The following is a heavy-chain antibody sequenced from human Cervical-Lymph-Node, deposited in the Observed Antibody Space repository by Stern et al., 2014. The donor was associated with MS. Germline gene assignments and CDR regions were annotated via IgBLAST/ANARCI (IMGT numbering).Heavy chain of an antibody. V-gene: IGHV5-51*01. CDR3: ARQRYFDY. CDR2: IFPGGSDI. J-gene: IGHJ4*02. CDR1: GYTFTSYW. Sequence: MQLVQSGPEVKRPGESLKISCQASGYTFTSYWIGWVRQMPGKGLEWCAIIFPGGSDIRYSPSFQGQVTISADKSSSTAYLQWNNLKASDTAIYYCARQRYFDYWGQGTLVTVSS.